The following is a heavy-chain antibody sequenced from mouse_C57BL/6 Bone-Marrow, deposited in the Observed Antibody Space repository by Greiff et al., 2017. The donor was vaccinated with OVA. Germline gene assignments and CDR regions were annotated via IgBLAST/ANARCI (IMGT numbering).Heavy chain of an antibody. V-gene: IGHV1-64*01. CDR1: GYTFTSYW. CDR3: ARRGSPLYGMDY. CDR2: IHPNSGST. Sequence: VQLQQPGAELVKPGASVKLSCKASGYTFTSYWMHWVKQRPGQGLEWIGMIHPNSGSTNYNEKFKSKATLTVDKSSSTAYMQRSSLTSEDSAVYYSARRGSPLYGMDYWGQGTSVTVSS. J-gene: IGHJ4*01. D-gene: IGHD6-2*01.